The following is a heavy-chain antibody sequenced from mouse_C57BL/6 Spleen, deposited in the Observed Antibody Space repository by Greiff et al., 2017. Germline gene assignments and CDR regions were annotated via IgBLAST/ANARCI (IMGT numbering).Heavy chain of an antibody. CDR2: IDPSDSET. D-gene: IGHD4-1*01. CDR3: ARRRGWDYYYAMDY. Sequence: VQLQQPGAELVRPGSSVKLSCKASGYTFTSYWMHWVKQRPIQGLEWIGNIDPSDSETHYNQKFKDKATLTVDKSSSTAYMQLSSLTSEDSAVDYCARRRGWDYYYAMDYWGQGTSVTVSS. CDR1: GYTFTSYW. J-gene: IGHJ4*01. V-gene: IGHV1-52*01.